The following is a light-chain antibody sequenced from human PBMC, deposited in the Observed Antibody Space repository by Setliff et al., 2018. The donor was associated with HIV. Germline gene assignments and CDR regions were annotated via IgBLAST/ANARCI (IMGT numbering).Light chain of an antibody. Sequence: GQRVTISCSGSTSYFRLNTVNWYQHVPGTAPKLLIYANSQRPSGVPGRFSGSKSATSASLAISGLQSEDEADYYCAAWDDRLNSPVFGGGTQLTV. CDR2: ANS. V-gene: IGLV1-44*01. CDR1: TSYFRLNT. J-gene: IGLJ2*01. CDR3: AAWDDRLNSPV.